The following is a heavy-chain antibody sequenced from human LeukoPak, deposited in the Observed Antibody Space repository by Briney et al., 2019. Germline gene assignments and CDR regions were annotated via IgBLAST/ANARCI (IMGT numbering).Heavy chain of an antibody. D-gene: IGHD3-10*01. J-gene: IGHJ4*02. CDR3: AREDTMVRGVMNY. V-gene: IGHV4-4*07. CDR2: IYTNGNT. Sequence: SETLSLTCTVSGGSISNYYWSWIRQPAGKGLEWIGRIYTNGNTNYNPSLKSRVTMSIDTSNNQFSLKLSSVTAADTAVYYCAREDTMVRGVMNYWGQGTLVTVSS. CDR1: GGSISNYY.